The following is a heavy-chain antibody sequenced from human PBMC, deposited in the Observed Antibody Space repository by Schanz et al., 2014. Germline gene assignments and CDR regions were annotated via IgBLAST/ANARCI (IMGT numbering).Heavy chain of an antibody. CDR3: TTAHLNYDDFDS. J-gene: IGHJ4*02. CDR2: IKSKTEGGTT. CDR1: GFDFSGAW. V-gene: IGHV3-15*01. Sequence: EVQLVESGGGLVKPGGSLRLSCAGSGFDFSGAWMNWVRQAPGKGLEWVGRIKSKTEGGTTDYAAPVKGRFTFSRDDSKTTLYLQMNSLKTEDTAIYFCTTAHLNYDDFDSWGQGTLVTVSS. D-gene: IGHD3-3*01.